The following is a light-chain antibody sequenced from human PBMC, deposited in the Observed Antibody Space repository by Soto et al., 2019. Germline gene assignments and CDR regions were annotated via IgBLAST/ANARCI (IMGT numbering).Light chain of an antibody. CDR3: QQYDRSPFT. V-gene: IGKV3-20*01. J-gene: IGKJ5*01. CDR2: GAS. CDR1: QSVSRTY. Sequence: EIVLTQSPGTLSLSPGERATLSCRASQSVSRTYLAWYQQTPGQAPRLLIYGASNRATGVPDRFSGSGSGTDFTLTISALEPEDFAVYYCQQYDRSPFTFGQGTRLESK.